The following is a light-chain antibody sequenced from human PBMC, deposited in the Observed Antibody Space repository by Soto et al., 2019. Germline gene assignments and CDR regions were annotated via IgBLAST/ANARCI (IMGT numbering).Light chain of an antibody. J-gene: IGKJ1*01. CDR2: GAS. V-gene: IGKV3-15*01. Sequence: ELVITQSPATLSVSPGERATLSCRASQSVSSNLAWYQQKPGQAPRLLIYGASTRATGIPARFSGSGSGTEFTITISSLQSEDGEVYDGQQYNNWPRTFGQGTKVDIK. CDR3: QQYNNWPRT. CDR1: QSVSSN.